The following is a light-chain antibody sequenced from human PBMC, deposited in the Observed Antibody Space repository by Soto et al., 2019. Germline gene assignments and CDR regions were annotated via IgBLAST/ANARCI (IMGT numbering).Light chain of an antibody. J-gene: IGLJ2*01. CDR3: QSYDSSLSGSVV. CDR2: ANS. CDR1: SSNIGAGYD. V-gene: IGLV1-40*01. Sequence: QSVLTQPPSVSGAPGQRVTISCTGSSSNIGAGYDVHWYQQLPGTAPKLLIYANSNRPSGVPDRFSGSKSGTSASLAITGLQAEDEADYYRQSYDSSLSGSVVFGGGTKLTVL.